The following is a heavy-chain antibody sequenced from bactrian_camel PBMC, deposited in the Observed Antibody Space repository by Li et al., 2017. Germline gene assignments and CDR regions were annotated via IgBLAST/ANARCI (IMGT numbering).Heavy chain of an antibody. CDR1: GFTFSSYW. Sequence: QLVESGGGLVQPGGSLRFSCAASGFTFSSYWMYWVRQAPGKGLEGVSSISGGGGTTYYADSVKGRFTTSRDNAKNTVSLQMNSLKPEDSAMYYCAADSHRCRQWVDSPSRTFSLGDADYWGKGTQVTVS. CDR2: ISGGGGTT. J-gene: IGHJ7*01. V-gene: IGHV3S25*01. D-gene: IGHD5*01.